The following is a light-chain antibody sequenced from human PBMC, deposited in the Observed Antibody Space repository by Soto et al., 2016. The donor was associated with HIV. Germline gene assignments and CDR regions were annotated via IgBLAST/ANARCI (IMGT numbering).Light chain of an antibody. CDR3: QAWDSRTVL. CDR1: KLGNAY. J-gene: IGLJ2*01. V-gene: IGLV3-1*01. CDR2: QDT. Sequence: SYELTQPPSVSVSPGQTASISCSGDKLGNAYASWYQQKSGQSPVLVIHQDTKRPSGIPERFSGSISGNTATLTISGTQAMDEADYYCQAWDSRTVLLGGGTKLAVL.